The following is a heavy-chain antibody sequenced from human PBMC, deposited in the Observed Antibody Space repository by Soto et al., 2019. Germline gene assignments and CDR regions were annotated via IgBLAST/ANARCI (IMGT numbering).Heavy chain of an antibody. CDR3: ARHGDGSGSYTRWFDP. D-gene: IGHD3-10*01. Sequence: KPSETLSLTCTVSGGSISSSSYYWGWIRQPPGKGLEWIGSIYYSGSTYYNPSLKSRVTISVDTSKNQFSLKLSSVTAADTAVYYCARHGDGSGSYTRWFDPWGQGTLVTVS. V-gene: IGHV4-39*01. CDR2: IYYSGST. J-gene: IGHJ5*02. CDR1: GGSISSSSYY.